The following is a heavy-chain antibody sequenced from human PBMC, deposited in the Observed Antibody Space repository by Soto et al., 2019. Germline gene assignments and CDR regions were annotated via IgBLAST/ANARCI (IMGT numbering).Heavy chain of an antibody. CDR3: AKDMYDSSGYHLYYYYYGMDV. CDR1: GFTFSGYW. D-gene: IGHD3-22*01. Sequence: PGGSLRLSCAASGFTFSGYWMTWVRQAPGKGLEWVADIKKDGTEKYYVDSVKGRFTISRDHSKNTLYLQMNSLRAEDTAVYYCAKDMYDSSGYHLYYYYYGMDVWGQGTTVTSP. J-gene: IGHJ6*02. CDR2: IKKDGTEK. V-gene: IGHV3-7*01.